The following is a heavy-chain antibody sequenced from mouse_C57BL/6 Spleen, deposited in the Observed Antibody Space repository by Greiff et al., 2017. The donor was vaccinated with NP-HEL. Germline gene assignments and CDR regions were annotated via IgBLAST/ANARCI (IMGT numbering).Heavy chain of an antibody. CDR2: IYPGSGNT. Sequence: QVQLQQSGPELVKPGASVKISCTASGYSFTSYYIHWVQQRPGQGLEWIGWIYPGSGNTKYNEKFKGKATLTADTSSSTAYMQLSSLTSEDSAVYYCADGIAWFAYWGQGTLVTVSA. V-gene: IGHV1-66*01. CDR1: GYSFTSYY. CDR3: ADGIAWFAY. J-gene: IGHJ3*01. D-gene: IGHD1-1*01.